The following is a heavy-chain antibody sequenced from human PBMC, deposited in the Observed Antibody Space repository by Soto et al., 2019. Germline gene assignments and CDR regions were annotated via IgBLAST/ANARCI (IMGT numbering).Heavy chain of an antibody. D-gene: IGHD3-16*02. CDR3: AREDRYSPDY. CDR2: IYYSGST. V-gene: IGHV4-31*03. CDR1: GGSISSGGYY. J-gene: IGHJ4*02. Sequence: SETLSLTCTVSGGSISSGGYYWSWIRQHPGKGLEWIGYIYYSGSTYYSPSLKSRVTISVDTSKNQFSLKLSSVTAADTAVYYCAREDRYSPDYWGQGTLVTVSS.